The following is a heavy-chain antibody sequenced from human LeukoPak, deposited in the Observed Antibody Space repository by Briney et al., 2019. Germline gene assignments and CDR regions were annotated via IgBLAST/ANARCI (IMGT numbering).Heavy chain of an antibody. D-gene: IGHD3-3*01. V-gene: IGHV1-69*04. CDR3: ARTYYDFWSGYYTRNYYYYGMDV. CDR1: GGTFSSYA. Sequence: ASVKVSFKASGGTFSSYAISWVRQAPGQGLEWMGRIIPILGIANYAQKFQGRVTITADKSTSTAYMELSSLRSEDTAVYYCARTYYDFWSGYYTRNYYYYGMDVWGQGTTVTVSS. CDR2: IIPILGIA. J-gene: IGHJ6*02.